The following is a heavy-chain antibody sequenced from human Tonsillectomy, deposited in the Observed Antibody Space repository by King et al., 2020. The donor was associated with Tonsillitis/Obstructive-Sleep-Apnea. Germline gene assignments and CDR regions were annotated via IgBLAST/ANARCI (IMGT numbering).Heavy chain of an antibody. Sequence: VQLVESGGGVVQPGRSLRLSCAASGFTFSSSGMHWVRQAPGKGLEWVAVISYDGSSKYYADSVKGRFTLSRDNSKNTLYLQMNSLRAEDTAVYYCARDSGGSDWYYYYYGMDVWGQGTTVTVSS. CDR1: GFTFSSSG. CDR2: ISYDGSSK. D-gene: IGHD6-19*01. V-gene: IGHV3-30*03. J-gene: IGHJ6*02. CDR3: ARDSGGSDWYYYYYGMDV.